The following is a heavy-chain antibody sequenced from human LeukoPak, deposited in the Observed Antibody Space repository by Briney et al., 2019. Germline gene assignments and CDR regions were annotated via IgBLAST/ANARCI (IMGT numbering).Heavy chain of an antibody. Sequence: GASVKVSCKASGYTFTSYVISWVRQAPGQGLEWMGWISAYNGNTNYAQKLQGRVTMTTDTSTSTAYMELRSLRSDDTAVYYCTREKRGYCTNGVCWGSDYWGQGTLVTVSS. V-gene: IGHV1-18*01. J-gene: IGHJ4*02. CDR2: ISAYNGNT. CDR3: TREKRGYCTNGVCWGSDY. CDR1: GYTFTSYV. D-gene: IGHD2-8*01.